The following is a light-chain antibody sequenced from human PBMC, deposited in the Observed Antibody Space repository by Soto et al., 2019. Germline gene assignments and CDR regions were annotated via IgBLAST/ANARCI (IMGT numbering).Light chain of an antibody. CDR1: QSISNR. Sequence: DIQMTLSPSTLSASVGDRVTITCRASQSISNRFAWYQQKPGKAPKVLIYDASSLESGVPSRFSGSGSGTEFILTISSLQPDDFAVYYCQQYGSSPRTFGQGTKVDIK. J-gene: IGKJ1*01. V-gene: IGKV1-5*01. CDR2: DAS. CDR3: QQYGSSPRT.